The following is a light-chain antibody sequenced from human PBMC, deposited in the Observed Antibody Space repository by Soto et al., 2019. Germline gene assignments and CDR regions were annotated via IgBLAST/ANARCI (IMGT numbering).Light chain of an antibody. V-gene: IGLV1-44*01. CDR2: SNN. CDR3: AAWDDSLNGVV. J-gene: IGLJ2*01. CDR1: SSNIGSNT. Sequence: QSVLTQPPSASGTPGQRVTISFSGSSSNIGSNTVNWYPQLPGTAPKLLIYSNNQRPSGVPDRFSGSKSGTSASLAISGLQSEDEADYYCAAWDDSLNGVVFGGGTKLTVL.